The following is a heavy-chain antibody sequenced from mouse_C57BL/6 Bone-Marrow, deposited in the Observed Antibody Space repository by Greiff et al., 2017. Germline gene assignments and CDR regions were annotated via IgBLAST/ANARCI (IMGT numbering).Heavy chain of an antibody. V-gene: IGHV1-82*01. D-gene: IGHD3-2*02. CDR1: GYSFSSSW. J-gene: IGHJ4*01. CDR3: ARGTAQATFLYYYAMDY. CDR2: IYPGDGDT. Sequence: QVQLQQSGPELVKPGASVKISCKASGYSFSSSWMNWVKQRPGKGLEWIGRIYPGDGDTNYNGKFKGKATLTADKSSSTAYMQLSSLTSEDSAVYFCARGTAQATFLYYYAMDYWGQGTSVTVSS.